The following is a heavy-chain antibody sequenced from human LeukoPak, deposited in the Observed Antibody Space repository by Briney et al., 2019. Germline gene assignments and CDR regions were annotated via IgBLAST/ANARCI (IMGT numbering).Heavy chain of an antibody. CDR1: GFTFSSYW. D-gene: IGHD3-3*01. CDR2: IKQDGSEK. J-gene: IGHJ4*02. V-gene: IGHV3-7*01. CDR3: ARDMRSSTTYYDFWSGYPAPYYFDY. Sequence: PGGSLRLSCAASGFTFSSYWMSWVRQAPGKGLEWVANIKQDGSEKYYVDSAKGRFTISRDNAKNSLYLQMNSLRAEDTAVYYCARDMRSSTTYYDFWSGYPAPYYFDYWGQGTLVTVSS.